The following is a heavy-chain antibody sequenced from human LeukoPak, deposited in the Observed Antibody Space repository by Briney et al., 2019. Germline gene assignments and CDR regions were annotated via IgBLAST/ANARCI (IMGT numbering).Heavy chain of an antibody. CDR1: GYTFTSYG. J-gene: IGHJ6*02. CDR3: ARDLIAAVAGTSDYYGMDV. V-gene: IGHV1-18*01. Sequence: ASVKVSCKASGYTFTSYGISWVRQAPGQGLEWMGWISAYNGNTNYAQKLQGRFTMTTDTSTSTAYMELRSLRSDATAVYYCARDLIAAVAGTSDYYGMDVWGQGTTVTVSS. D-gene: IGHD6-19*01. CDR2: ISAYNGNT.